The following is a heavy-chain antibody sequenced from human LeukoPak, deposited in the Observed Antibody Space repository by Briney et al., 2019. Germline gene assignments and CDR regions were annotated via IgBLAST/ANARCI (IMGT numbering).Heavy chain of an antibody. J-gene: IGHJ4*02. Sequence: SQTLSLTCTVSGGSISSSGYYWSWIRQHPGKGLEWIGYIYYSGSTYYNPSLKSRVTISVDTSKNQFSLKLSSVAAADTAVYYCARSILNYCSSTSCYETPLFFDYWGQGTLVTVSS. CDR2: IYYSGST. D-gene: IGHD2-2*01. CDR1: GGSISSSGYY. V-gene: IGHV4-31*03. CDR3: ARSILNYCSSTSCYETPLFFDY.